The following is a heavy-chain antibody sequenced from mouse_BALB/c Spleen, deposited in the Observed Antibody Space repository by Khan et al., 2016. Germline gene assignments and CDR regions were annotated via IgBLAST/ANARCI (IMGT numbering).Heavy chain of an antibody. J-gene: IGHJ2*01. D-gene: IGHD1-1*01. V-gene: IGHV6-6*02. CDR1: GFTFSSYW. CDR2: ISLKSDNYAT. Sequence: EVKLEESGGGLVQPGGSMKLSCVASGFTFSSYWMSWVRQSPEKGLEWVAEISLKSDNYATHYAESVKGKFTISRDDSKSRLYLQMNSLRAEDTGIYYCTTVVPDYWGQGTTLTVSS. CDR3: TTVVPDY.